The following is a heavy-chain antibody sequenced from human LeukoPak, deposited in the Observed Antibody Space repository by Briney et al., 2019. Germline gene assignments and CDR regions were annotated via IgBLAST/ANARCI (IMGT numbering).Heavy chain of an antibody. CDR1: GFYFNAYL. CDR2: MSYDGNNR. V-gene: IGHV3-30*18. J-gene: IGHJ3*02. D-gene: IGHD3-10*01. CDR3: AKERVRGVIFDAFDI. Sequence: SLRLSCVASGFYFNAYLMSWVRQAPGKGLEWVAVMSYDGNNRYYTDSVKGRFTISRDNSKNTVYLQMNSLRAEDTAVYYCAKERVRGVIFDAFDIWGQGTMVTVSS.